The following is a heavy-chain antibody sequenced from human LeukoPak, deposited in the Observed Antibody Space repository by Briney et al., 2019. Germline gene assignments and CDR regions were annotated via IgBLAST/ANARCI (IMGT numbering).Heavy chain of an antibody. V-gene: IGHV1-18*01. CDR1: GYTFTSYG. J-gene: IGHJ4*02. Sequence: GASVKVSCKASGYTFTSYGISWVRQAPGQGLEWMGWISAYNGNTNYAQKLQGRVTMTEDTSTDTAYMELSSLRSEDTAVYYCATGAAAAGHDYWGQGTLVTVSS. CDR3: ATGAAAAGHDY. D-gene: IGHD6-13*01. CDR2: ISAYNGNT.